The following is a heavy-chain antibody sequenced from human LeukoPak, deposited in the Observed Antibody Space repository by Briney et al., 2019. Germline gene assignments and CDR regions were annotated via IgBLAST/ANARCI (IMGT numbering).Heavy chain of an antibody. D-gene: IGHD1-7*01. CDR3: AKDRDWNYYFDY. J-gene: IGHJ4*02. CDR1: GFSFSSYA. V-gene: IGHV3-23*01. CDR2: ISGSGGST. Sequence: GGSLRLSCAASGFSFSSYAMSWVRQAPGKGLEWVSAISGSGGSTYYADSVKGRFTISRDNSKNTLYLQMNSLRAEDTAVYYCAKDRDWNYYFDYWGQGTLVTVSS.